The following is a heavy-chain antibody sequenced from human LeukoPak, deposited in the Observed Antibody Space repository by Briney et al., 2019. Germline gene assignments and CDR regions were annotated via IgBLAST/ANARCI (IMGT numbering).Heavy chain of an antibody. CDR2: ISSSSSYI. D-gene: IGHD6-19*01. CDR1: GFTFSSYS. Sequence: GGSLRLSCAASGFTFSSYSMNWVRQAPGKGLEWVSSISSSSSYIYYADSVKGRFTISRDNAKNSLYLQMNSLRAEDTAVYYCAKAQWKRCSSGWPDYWGQGTLVTVSS. CDR3: AKAQWKRCSSGWPDY. J-gene: IGHJ4*02. V-gene: IGHV3-21*01.